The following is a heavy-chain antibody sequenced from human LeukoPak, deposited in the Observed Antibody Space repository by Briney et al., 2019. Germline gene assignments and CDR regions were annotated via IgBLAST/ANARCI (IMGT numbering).Heavy chain of an antibody. J-gene: IGHJ6*02. Sequence: ASVKVSCKASGYTFTTYYMHWVRRAPGQGLERMGIINPSGGSTTYAQKFQGRVTITRDTSTSTAYMEVSSLRSEDTAVYYCARDRHGSGTYNYYGMDVWGQGTTVTVSS. D-gene: IGHD3-10*01. V-gene: IGHV1-46*01. CDR1: GYTFTTYY. CDR2: INPSGGST. CDR3: ARDRHGSGTYNYYGMDV.